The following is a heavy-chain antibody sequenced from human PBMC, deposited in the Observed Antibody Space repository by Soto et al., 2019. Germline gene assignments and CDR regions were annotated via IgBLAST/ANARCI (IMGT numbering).Heavy chain of an antibody. Sequence: PWETLSLTCTFSVVSISSYYWSCIRHPPGKGLEWIGYIYYSGSTNYNPSLKSRVTISVDTSKNQFSLKLSSVTAADTAVYYCARGNGYSSSWYLAVWGQGTTVTVSS. D-gene: IGHD6-13*01. CDR3: ARGNGYSSSWYLAV. CDR2: IYYSGST. V-gene: IGHV4-59*01. CDR1: VVSISSYY. J-gene: IGHJ3*01.